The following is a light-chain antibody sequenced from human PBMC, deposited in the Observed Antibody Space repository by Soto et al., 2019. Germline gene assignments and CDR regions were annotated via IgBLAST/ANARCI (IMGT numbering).Light chain of an antibody. Sequence: QLVLTQSPSASASLGASVKLTCTLSSGHSSYAIAWHQQQPEKGPRYLMKLNSDGSHSTGDGIPDRFSGSSSGAERDLTISSLQSEDEADYYCQTWGSGTVVVGGGTQLTVL. CDR2: LNSDGSH. V-gene: IGLV4-69*01. CDR1: SGHSSYA. J-gene: IGLJ2*01. CDR3: QTWGSGTVV.